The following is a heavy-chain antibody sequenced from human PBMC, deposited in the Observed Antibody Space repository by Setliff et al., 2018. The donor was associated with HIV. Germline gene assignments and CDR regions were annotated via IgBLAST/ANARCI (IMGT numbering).Heavy chain of an antibody. CDR2: IYTSGTT. V-gene: IGHV4-4*07. CDR1: GGSISSDY. CDR3: AREERTSWPRVDY. J-gene: IGHJ4*02. Sequence: PSETLSLTCTVSGGSISSDYWNWVRQTAGKGLEWIGRIYTSGTTNYNPSLKRRVTMSVDTSKNQFSLKLSSVTAADTALYYCAREERTSWPRVDYWGQGALVTVSS. D-gene: IGHD6-13*01.